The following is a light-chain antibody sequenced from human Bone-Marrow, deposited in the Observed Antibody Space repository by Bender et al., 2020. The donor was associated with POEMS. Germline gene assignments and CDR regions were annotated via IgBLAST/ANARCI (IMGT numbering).Light chain of an antibody. J-gene: IGLJ3*02. CDR1: DIGIKS. Sequence: SYVLTQPPSVSVAPGQTARITCGGNDIGIKSVHWYQQKPGQAPVLVVYDGSDRPSGIPERFSGSNSGNTATLTISRVEAGDEADYYCQVWDYSSDHWVFGGGTKLTVL. V-gene: IGLV3-21*02. CDR2: DGS. CDR3: QVWDYSSDHWV.